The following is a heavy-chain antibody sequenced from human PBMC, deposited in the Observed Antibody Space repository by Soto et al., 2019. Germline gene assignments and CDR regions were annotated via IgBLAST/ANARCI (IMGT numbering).Heavy chain of an antibody. CDR1: GFTVSNNY. CDR2: IYSGGAT. CDR3: ARDGTYNWV. J-gene: IGHJ4*02. Sequence: EVQLVESGGGLVQPGGSLRLSCAASGFTVSNNYMRWVRQAPGQGLEWVSLIYSGGATYYADSVKGRFTISRDNSKNTRYLQMSSLRAEDTAVYYCARDGTYNWVGGQGILVTVSS. V-gene: IGHV3-66*01. D-gene: IGHD1-1*01.